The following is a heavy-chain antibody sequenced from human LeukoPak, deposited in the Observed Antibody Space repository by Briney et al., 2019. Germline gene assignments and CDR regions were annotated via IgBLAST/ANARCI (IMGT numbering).Heavy chain of an antibody. CDR1: GYTFTSYY. J-gene: IGHJ4*02. CDR2: INPSGGST. D-gene: IGHD3-10*01. CDR3: AREKVTMVRGVTWYYFDY. Sequence: ASVKVSCKASGYTFTSYYMHWVRQAPGQGLEWMGIINPSGGSTSYAQKFQGRVTMTRDTSTSTVYMELSSLRAEDTAVYYCAREKVTMVRGVTWYYFDYWGQGTLVTVSS. V-gene: IGHV1-46*01.